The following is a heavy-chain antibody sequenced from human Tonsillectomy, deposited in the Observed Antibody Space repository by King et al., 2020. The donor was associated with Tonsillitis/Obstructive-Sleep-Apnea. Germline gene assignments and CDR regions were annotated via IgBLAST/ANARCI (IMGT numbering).Heavy chain of an antibody. CDR3: ARDGHNYDFWSGYSYYYYMDV. Sequence: VQLVESGGGLVQPGGSLRLSCAASGFTVSSSYMSWVRQAPGKGLEGGSVIYSGGSTYYADPVKGRFTISRDNSKNTLYLQINSLRAEDTAVYYCARDGHNYDFWSGYSYYYYMDVWGKGTTVTVSS. CDR1: GFTVSSSY. J-gene: IGHJ6*03. CDR2: IYSGGST. D-gene: IGHD3-3*01. V-gene: IGHV3-66*01.